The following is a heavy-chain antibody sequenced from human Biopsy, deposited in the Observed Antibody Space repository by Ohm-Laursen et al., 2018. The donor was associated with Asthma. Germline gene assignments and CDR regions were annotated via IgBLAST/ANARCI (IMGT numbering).Heavy chain of an antibody. Sequence: SLRLSCAAAGFTFSSYGMGWVRQAPGKGLEWVALMSYDGSIKDYADSVKGRFTISRDNSMNTLYLHMNSLRVEDTAVYYCARGLDYSGRSGFDYWGQGTLVTVSS. CDR2: MSYDGSIK. CDR3: ARGLDYSGRSGFDY. D-gene: IGHD3-10*01. CDR1: GFTFSSYG. V-gene: IGHV3-33*05. J-gene: IGHJ4*02.